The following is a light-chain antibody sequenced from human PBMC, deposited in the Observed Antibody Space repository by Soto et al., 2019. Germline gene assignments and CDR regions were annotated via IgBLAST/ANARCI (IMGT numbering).Light chain of an antibody. CDR1: SSEVGGYNY. J-gene: IGLJ1*01. V-gene: IGLV2-14*01. Sequence: QSVVTQPASLSGAPGQSVTISCPGNSSEVGGYNYVSWYQQHPGKAPKLMIYDVSNRPSGVSNRFSGSKSGNTASLTISGLQAEDEADYYCSSYTSSSTPYVFGTGTKVTVL. CDR2: DVS. CDR3: SSYTSSSTPYV.